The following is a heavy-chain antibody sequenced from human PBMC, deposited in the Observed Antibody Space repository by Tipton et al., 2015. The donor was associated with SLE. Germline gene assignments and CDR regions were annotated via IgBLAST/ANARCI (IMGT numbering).Heavy chain of an antibody. D-gene: IGHD5-18*01. CDR1: GFTFSSYA. V-gene: IGHV3-30*03. CDR3: ARDDTAMVRPTFDY. J-gene: IGHJ4*02. Sequence: RSLRLSCAASGFTFSSYAMYWVRLAPGKGLEWVAVISYDGTIQYYADSVKGRFTISRDNSKKTLDLHMNNLRAEDTAVYYCARDDTAMVRPTFDYWGQGTLVTVSS. CDR2: ISYDGTIQ.